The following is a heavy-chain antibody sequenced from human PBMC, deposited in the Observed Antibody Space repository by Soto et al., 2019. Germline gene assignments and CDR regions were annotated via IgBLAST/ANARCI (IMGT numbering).Heavy chain of an antibody. CDR3: ARIVGNPDYDFWSGSLDV. J-gene: IGHJ6*02. D-gene: IGHD3-3*01. CDR2: ISAYNGNT. V-gene: IGHV1-18*01. Sequence: EASVKVSCKASGYTFTSYGISWVRQAPGQGLEWMGWISAYNGNTNYAQKLQGRVTMTTDTSTSTAYMELRSLRSDDTAVYYCARIVGNPDYDFWSGSLDVWGQGTTVTVSS. CDR1: GYTFTSYG.